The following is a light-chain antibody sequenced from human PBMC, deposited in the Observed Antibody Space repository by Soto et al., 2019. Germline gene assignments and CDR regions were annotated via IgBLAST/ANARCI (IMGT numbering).Light chain of an antibody. J-gene: IGLJ1*01. V-gene: IGLV2-14*01. CDR3: SSYTSSSTLYV. CDR1: SSDVGGYTY. Sequence: QSALTQPASVSGSPRQSITISCTGASSDVGGYTYVSWYQQHPGKAPKLIIYEVNNRPSGVSHRFSGSKSGNTASLTISGLQAEDEADYYCSSYTSSSTLYVFGTGPKVTVL. CDR2: EVN.